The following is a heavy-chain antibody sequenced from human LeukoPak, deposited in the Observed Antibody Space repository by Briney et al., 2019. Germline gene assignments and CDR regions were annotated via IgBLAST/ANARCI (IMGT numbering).Heavy chain of an antibody. V-gene: IGHV3-23*01. D-gene: IGHD5-18*01. CDR3: AKGIELWLTYFDH. Sequence: GGSLRLSCAASGFTFSTYAMSWVRQAPGKGLEWVSGISGGGGSTNYADSVKGRFTISRDNSKNILSLQMNSLRAEDTAVYYCAKGIELWLTYFDHWGQGTRVTAAS. CDR2: ISGGGGST. J-gene: IGHJ4*02. CDR1: GFTFSTYA.